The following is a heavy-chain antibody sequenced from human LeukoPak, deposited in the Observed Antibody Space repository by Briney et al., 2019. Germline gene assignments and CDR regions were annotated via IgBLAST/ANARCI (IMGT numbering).Heavy chain of an antibody. D-gene: IGHD6-13*01. CDR1: GFTFSSYW. CDR3: AREYSSSSGDGFDI. V-gene: IGHV3-7*01. CDR2: IKQDGSEK. J-gene: IGHJ3*02. Sequence: GGSLRLSCAASGFTFSSYWMSWVRQAPGKGLEWVANIKQDGSEKYYVDSVKGRFTISRDNAKNSLYLQMNSLSAEDTAVYYCAREYSSSSGDGFDIWGQGTMVTVSS.